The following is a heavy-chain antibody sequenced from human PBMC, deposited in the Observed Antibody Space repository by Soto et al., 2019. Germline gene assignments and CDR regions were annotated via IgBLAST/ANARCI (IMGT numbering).Heavy chain of an antibody. CDR1: GFTFSSYS. V-gene: IGHV3-48*01. CDR3: ARDPYSSSSNWFDP. CDR2: ISSSSSTI. Sequence: PGGSLRLSCAASGFTFSSYSMNWVRQAPGKGLEWVSYISSSSSTIYYADSVKGRFTISRDNAKNSLYLQMNSLRAEDTAVYYCARDPYSSSSNWFDPWGQGTLVTVSS. J-gene: IGHJ5*02. D-gene: IGHD6-13*01.